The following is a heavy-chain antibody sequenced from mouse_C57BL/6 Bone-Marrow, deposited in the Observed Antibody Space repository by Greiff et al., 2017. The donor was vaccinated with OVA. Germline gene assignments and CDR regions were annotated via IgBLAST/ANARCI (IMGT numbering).Heavy chain of an antibody. Sequence: EVQGVESGGGLVKPGGSLKLSCAASGFTFSDYGMHWVRQAPEKGLEWVAYISSGSSTIYYADTVKGRFTISRDNAKNTLFLQMTSLRSEDTAMYYCAREADYGNWYFDVWGTGTTVTVSS. CDR1: GFTFSDYG. J-gene: IGHJ1*03. D-gene: IGHD2-1*01. V-gene: IGHV5-17*01. CDR2: ISSGSSTI. CDR3: AREADYGNWYFDV.